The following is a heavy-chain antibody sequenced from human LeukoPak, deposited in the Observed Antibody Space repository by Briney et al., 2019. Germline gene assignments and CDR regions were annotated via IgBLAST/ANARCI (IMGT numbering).Heavy chain of an antibody. J-gene: IGHJ4*02. Sequence: PGGSLRLSCAASGFTFSSYAMSWVRQAPGKGLEWVSAISISGGSTYYADSVKGRFTISRDNSKNTLYLQMNSLRAEDTAVYYCAKDNDRIAARPAFDYWGQGTLVTVSS. CDR3: AKDNDRIAARPAFDY. CDR2: ISISGGST. V-gene: IGHV3-23*01. CDR1: GFTFSSYA. D-gene: IGHD6-6*01.